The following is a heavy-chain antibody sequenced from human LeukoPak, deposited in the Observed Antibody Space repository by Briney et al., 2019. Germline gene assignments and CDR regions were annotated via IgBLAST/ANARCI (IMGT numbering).Heavy chain of an antibody. V-gene: IGHV3-23*01. J-gene: IGHJ4*02. CDR2: ISGSDGST. CDR3: TKGDWGDN. CDR1: ELTFSPFA. D-gene: IGHD3-16*01. Sequence: GGSLRLSCEVSELTFSPFAMSWVRQAPGKGLEWVSSISGSDGSTSYVDSVKGRFTISRDNSNNTVYLQMNSLRAEDTAVYYCTKGDWGDNWGQGSLVTVSS.